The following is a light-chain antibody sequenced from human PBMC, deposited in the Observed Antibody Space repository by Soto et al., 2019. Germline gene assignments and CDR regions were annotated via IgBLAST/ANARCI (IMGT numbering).Light chain of an antibody. J-gene: IGLJ1*01. CDR2: EGS. V-gene: IGLV2-23*01. CDR1: SSDVGSYNL. Sequence: QSGLTQHPCVSLSPGQSITISCTGTSSDVGSYNLVSWYQQYPGKATKLMIYEGSKRPSGVSNRFSGSKSGNTASLTISGLQAEDEADYYCCSYAGSSTYVFGTGTKSPS. CDR3: CSYAGSSTYV.